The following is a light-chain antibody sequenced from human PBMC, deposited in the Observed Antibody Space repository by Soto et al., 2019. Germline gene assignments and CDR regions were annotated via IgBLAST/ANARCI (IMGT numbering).Light chain of an antibody. CDR1: QSISSW. V-gene: IGKV1-27*01. Sequence: DIQMTQSPSTLSAFVGDRVTITWRASQSISSWLAWYQQKPGKVPKLLIYAASALQSGVPSRFIGSGSGTDFTLTISSLQPEDVATYYCQKCKVAPFTFGGGTKVDI. J-gene: IGKJ4*01. CDR2: AAS. CDR3: QKCKVAPFT.